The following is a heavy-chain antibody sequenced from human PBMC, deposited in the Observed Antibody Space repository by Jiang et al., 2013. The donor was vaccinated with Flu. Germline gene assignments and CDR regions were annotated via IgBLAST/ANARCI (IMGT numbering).Heavy chain of an antibody. Sequence: LLKPSETLSLTCAVYGGSFSGYYWSWIRQPPGKGLEWIGEINHSGSTNYNPSLKSRVTISVDTSKNQFSLKLSSVTAADTAVYYCARHESYRGIAAAGKTQVFYYYYGMDVWGQGTTVTVSS. D-gene: IGHD6-13*01. CDR2: INHSGST. CDR3: ARHESYRGIAAAGKTQVFYYYYGMDV. CDR1: GGSFSGYY. V-gene: IGHV4-34*01. J-gene: IGHJ6*02.